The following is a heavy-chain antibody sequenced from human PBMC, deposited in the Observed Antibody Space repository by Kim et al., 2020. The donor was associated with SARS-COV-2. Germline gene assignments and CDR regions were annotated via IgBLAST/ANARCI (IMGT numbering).Heavy chain of an antibody. CDR1: GGSLSGYS. V-gene: IGHV4-34*01. J-gene: IGHJ6*03. CDR3: ARGHLAVVPSPILGLGPIYYYYNMDV. D-gene: IGHD3-9*01. CDR2: INHSGGT. Sequence: SETLSLTCAVYGGSLSGYSWSWIRQSPGKGLQWIGEINHSGGTNYSPSLRSRVTMSVDTSRNQFSLRLGSVTAADTAVYYCARGHLAVVPSPILGLGPIYYYYNMDVWGRGTTVTVSS.